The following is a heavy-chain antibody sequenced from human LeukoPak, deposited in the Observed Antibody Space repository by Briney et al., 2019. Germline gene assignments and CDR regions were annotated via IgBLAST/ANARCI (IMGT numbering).Heavy chain of an antibody. CDR1: GYTFTSYD. J-gene: IGHJ5*02. Sequence: ASVKVSCKASGYTFTSYDINWVRQATGQGLEWMGWMNPNSGNTGYAQKFQGRVTMTRNTSISTAYMELSSLRSEDTAVYYCARLQLGKAPAAMRRTGEDWFDPWGQGTLVTVSS. CDR3: ARLQLGKAPAAMRRTGEDWFDP. D-gene: IGHD2-2*01. CDR2: MNPNSGNT. V-gene: IGHV1-8*01.